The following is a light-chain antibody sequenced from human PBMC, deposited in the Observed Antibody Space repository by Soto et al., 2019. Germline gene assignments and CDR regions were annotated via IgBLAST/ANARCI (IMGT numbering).Light chain of an antibody. CDR1: QSVSRSY. CDR2: GAS. CDR3: QQYGSSPSIT. J-gene: IGKJ5*01. V-gene: IGKV3-20*01. Sequence: EIVLTQSPGTLSLSPGERATLSCKASQSVSRSYLAWYRQKPGQAPRLLIHGASSRATGIPDRVSGSGSGTDFTLTISRLEPEDFAVYYCQQYGSSPSITFGQGTRLDIK.